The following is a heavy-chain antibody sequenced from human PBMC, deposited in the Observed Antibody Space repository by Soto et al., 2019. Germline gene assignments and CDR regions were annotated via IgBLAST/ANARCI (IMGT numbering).Heavy chain of an antibody. D-gene: IGHD3-3*01. V-gene: IGHV3-48*01. Sequence: EVQLVESGGGSVQPGGSLRLSCAASGFTFSSYSMNWVRQAAGKGLEWVSYISSSSSTIYYADSVKGRFTISRDNAKNSLYLQMNSLRAEDTAVYYCARGQSYDFWSGYDGGVSWFDPWGQGTLVTVSS. CDR1: GFTFSSYS. CDR2: ISSSSSTI. J-gene: IGHJ5*02. CDR3: ARGQSYDFWSGYDGGVSWFDP.